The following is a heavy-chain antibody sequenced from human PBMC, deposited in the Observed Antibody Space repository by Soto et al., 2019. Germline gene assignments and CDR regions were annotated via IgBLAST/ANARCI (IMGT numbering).Heavy chain of an antibody. CDR3: AREGQGGYGDRAFYYYGMDV. V-gene: IGHV1-46*03. CDR2: INPSGGST. CDR1: GYTFTSYY. Sequence: ASVKVSCKASGYTFTSYYMHWVRQAPGQGLEWMGIINPSGGSTSYAQKFQGRVTMTRDTSTSTVYMELSSLRSEDTAVYYCAREGQGGYGDRAFYYYGMDVWGQGTTVTVSS. D-gene: IGHD4-17*01. J-gene: IGHJ6*02.